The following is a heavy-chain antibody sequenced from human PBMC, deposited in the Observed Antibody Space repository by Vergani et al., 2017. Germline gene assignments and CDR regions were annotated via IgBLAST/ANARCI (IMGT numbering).Heavy chain of an antibody. J-gene: IGHJ4*02. CDR3: AHGLRDYYGSGSFSY. CDR2: IYWDDDK. CDR1: GFSLSTSGVG. D-gene: IGHD3-10*01. Sequence: QITLKESGPTLVKPTQTLTLTFTFSGFSLSTSGVGVGWIRQPPGKALEWLALIYWDDDKRYSPSLKSRLTITKDTSKNQVVLTMTNMDPVDTATYYCAHGLRDYYGSGSFSYWGQGTLVTVSS. V-gene: IGHV2-5*02.